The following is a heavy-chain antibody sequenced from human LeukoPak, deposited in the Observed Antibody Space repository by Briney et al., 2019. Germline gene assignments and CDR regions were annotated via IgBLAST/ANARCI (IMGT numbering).Heavy chain of an antibody. D-gene: IGHD3-9*01. CDR2: INPSAGTT. J-gene: IGHJ3*02. V-gene: IGHV1-46*01. CDR3: ARDLIGKTGVLDT. Sequence: ASVKVSCKASGYTFISYYIHWVRQAPGQGLEWMGIINPSAGTTVYTQRFQARVTMTRDTSTSIVYMELGSLRSEDTAVYFCARDLIGKTGVLDTWGQGTTVTVSS. CDR1: GYTFISYY.